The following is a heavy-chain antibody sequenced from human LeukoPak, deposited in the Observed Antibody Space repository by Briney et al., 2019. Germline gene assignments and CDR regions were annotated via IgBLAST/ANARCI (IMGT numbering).Heavy chain of an antibody. CDR1: GFTFSRYW. Sequence: GGSLRLSCAHSGFTFSRYWMSWVRQAPGKGLEWVANINEDGSEEYYVDSVRGRFTISRDNAKNSLYLQMNSLRAEDTAVYYCARAGDGTAARDYWGQGTLVTVSS. D-gene: IGHD2-15*01. J-gene: IGHJ4*02. CDR2: INEDGSEE. V-gene: IGHV3-7*01. CDR3: ARAGDGTAARDY.